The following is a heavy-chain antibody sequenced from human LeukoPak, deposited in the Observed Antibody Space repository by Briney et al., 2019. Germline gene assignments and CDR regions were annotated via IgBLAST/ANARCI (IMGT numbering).Heavy chain of an antibody. CDR1: RFRFSTFP. J-gene: IGHJ3*02. CDR3: AKSLLTTATGTGRAFDI. Sequence: GGSLRLSCAASRFRFSTFPMGWVRQAPGKGLEWVSGISAGGETTFYADSVRGRLTISRDDSKNTLYLQMNSLRADDTAVYYCAKSLLTTATGTGRAFDIWGQGTMVTVSS. V-gene: IGHV3-23*01. CDR2: ISAGGETT. D-gene: IGHD1-1*01.